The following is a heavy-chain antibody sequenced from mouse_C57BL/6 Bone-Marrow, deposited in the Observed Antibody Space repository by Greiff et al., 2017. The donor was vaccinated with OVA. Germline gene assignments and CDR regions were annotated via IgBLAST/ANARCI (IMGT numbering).Heavy chain of an antibody. J-gene: IGHJ4*01. Sequence: VQLQQPGAELVKPGASVTLSCKASGYTFTSYWLHWLKQRPGQGLEWIGMIHPNSGSTNYNEKFKSKATLTVDKSYSTAYMQLSSLTSEDSAVYDCASCVTARATRGVYYAVDYWGQGTSVTVSS. CDR1: GYTFTSYW. CDR2: IHPNSGST. D-gene: IGHD3-1*01. V-gene: IGHV1-64*01. CDR3: ASCVTARATRGVYYAVDY.